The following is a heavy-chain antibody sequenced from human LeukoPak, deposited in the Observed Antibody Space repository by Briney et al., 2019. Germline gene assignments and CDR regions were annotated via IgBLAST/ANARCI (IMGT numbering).Heavy chain of an antibody. CDR3: ARSTGHFDY. D-gene: IGHD1-1*01. J-gene: IGHJ4*02. V-gene: IGHV4-39*01. CDR2: IYYSGST. CDR1: GGSISSGSYY. Sequence: SETLSLTCTLPGGSISSGSYYWGWIRQPPGKGLEWVGRIYYSGSTYYNPSLKNRATIYIHTSNNQFTLTPSSVTAAHTAVHYCARSTGHFDYGGQGTLVTVSS.